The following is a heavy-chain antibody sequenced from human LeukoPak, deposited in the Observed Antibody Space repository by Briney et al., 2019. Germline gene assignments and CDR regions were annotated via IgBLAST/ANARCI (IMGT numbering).Heavy chain of an antibody. CDR2: ISSNGITI. Sequence: GGSLRLSCAASGFTFSRYSMNWVRQAPGKGLEWVSYISSNGITIYYADSVKGRFTISRDNAKNSLYLQMNSLRAEDTAVYYCARDVGARLPGYWGQGTLVTVSS. V-gene: IGHV3-48*01. J-gene: IGHJ4*02. CDR1: GFTFSRYS. D-gene: IGHD6-6*01. CDR3: ARDVGARLPGY.